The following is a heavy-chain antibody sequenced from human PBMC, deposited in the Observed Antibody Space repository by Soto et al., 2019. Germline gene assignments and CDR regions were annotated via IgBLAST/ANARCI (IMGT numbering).Heavy chain of an antibody. CDR1: GFTFSSYD. D-gene: IGHD3-22*01. J-gene: IGHJ2*01. Sequence: EVQLVESGGGLVQPGGSLRLSCAASGFTFSSYDMHWVRQATGKGLEWVSAIGTAGDPYYPGSVKGRFTISRENAKNSLYLQMNSLRAGDKAVYYCARAVRYYDSSGYYHYWYFDLWGRGTLVTVSS. V-gene: IGHV3-13*05. CDR3: ARAVRYYDSSGYYHYWYFDL. CDR2: IGTAGDP.